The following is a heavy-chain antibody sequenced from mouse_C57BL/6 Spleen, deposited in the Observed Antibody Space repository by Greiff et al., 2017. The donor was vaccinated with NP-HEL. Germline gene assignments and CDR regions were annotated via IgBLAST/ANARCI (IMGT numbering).Heavy chain of an antibody. CDR2: ISGGGGNT. D-gene: IGHD2-3*01. CDR1: GFTFSSYT. Sequence: EVKLQESGGGLVKPGGSLKLSCAASGFTFSSYTMSWVRQTPEKRLEWVATISGGGGNTYYPDNVKGRFTISRDNAKNTLYLQMSSLRSEDTAVYYCARHGTSIYDGYYFAYWGQGTLVTVSA. J-gene: IGHJ3*01. CDR3: ARHGTSIYDGYYFAY. V-gene: IGHV5-9*04.